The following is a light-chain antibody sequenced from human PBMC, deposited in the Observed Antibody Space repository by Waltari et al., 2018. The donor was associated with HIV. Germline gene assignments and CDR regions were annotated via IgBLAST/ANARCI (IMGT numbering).Light chain of an antibody. CDR3: ASYTADDTVL. J-gene: IGLJ2*01. CDR1: DSDFGLYNF. Sequence: SDLTQPASVSGFLGQSITISCTGGDSDFGLYNFISWYQQQPGKVPKLLLYEVDTRASGIPGRFSGSKSGNTASLTITRLQIEDEGLYYCASYTADDTVLFGGGTTVTVL. V-gene: IGLV2-14*01. CDR2: EVD.